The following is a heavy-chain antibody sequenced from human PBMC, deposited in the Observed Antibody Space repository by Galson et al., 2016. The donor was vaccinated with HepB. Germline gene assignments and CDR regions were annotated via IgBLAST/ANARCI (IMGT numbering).Heavy chain of an antibody. Sequence: SLRLSCAASGFTFFDYAMTWVRQAPGKGLEWVSSISGSGVSTFYADSVKGRFTISRDNSKNTVYQQMNSLRADDTAVYFCAKGSSLSAAVSIWFDPWGQGTLVTVSS. CDR2: ISGSGVST. D-gene: IGHD6-13*01. V-gene: IGHV3-23*01. CDR3: AKGSSLSAAVSIWFDP. CDR1: GFTFFDYA. J-gene: IGHJ5*02.